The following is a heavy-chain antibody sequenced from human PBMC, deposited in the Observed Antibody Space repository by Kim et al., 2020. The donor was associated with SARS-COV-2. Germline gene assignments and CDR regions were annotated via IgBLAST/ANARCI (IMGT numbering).Heavy chain of an antibody. CDR3: ARERSEVSGSYSYGMDV. D-gene: IGHD1-26*01. CDR1: GYTFTGYY. Sequence: ASVKVSCKASGYTFTGYYMHWVRQAPGQGLEWMGWINPNSGRTNYAQKFQGWVTMTRDTSISTAYMELSRLRSGDTAVYYCARERSEVSGSYSYGMDVWGQGTTVTVSS. V-gene: IGHV1-2*04. J-gene: IGHJ6*02. CDR2: INPNSGRT.